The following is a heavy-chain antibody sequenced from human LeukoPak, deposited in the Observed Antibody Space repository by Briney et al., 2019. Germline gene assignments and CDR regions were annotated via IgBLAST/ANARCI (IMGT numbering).Heavy chain of an antibody. CDR3: ARERDFSSASGPIDY. CDR1: GYTFTDYY. CDR2: ISSNGIAI. D-gene: IGHD6-6*01. Sequence: VGSLKLSCTASGYTFTDYYMTWVRQAPGQGLEWIAYISSNGIAIYYAESVKGRFTMSRDDAKNSVYLQMDSLRAEDTAVYYCARERDFSSASGPIDYWGQGTLVTVSS. V-gene: IGHV3-11*04. J-gene: IGHJ4*02.